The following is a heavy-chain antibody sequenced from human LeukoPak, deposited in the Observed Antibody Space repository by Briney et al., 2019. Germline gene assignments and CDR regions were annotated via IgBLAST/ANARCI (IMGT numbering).Heavy chain of an antibody. CDR2: INHSGST. D-gene: IGHD3-10*01. V-gene: IGHV4-34*01. J-gene: IGHJ5*02. CDR1: GGSFSGYY. CDR3: ARSPYYYGSGSYYRWFAP. Sequence: SETLSLTCAVSGGSFSGYYWSWIRQPPGKGLEWIGEINHSGSTNYNPSLKSRVTISVDTSKNQSSLQQSSVTAAGTAVYYCARSPYYYGSGSYYRWFAPWGQGTLVTVSS.